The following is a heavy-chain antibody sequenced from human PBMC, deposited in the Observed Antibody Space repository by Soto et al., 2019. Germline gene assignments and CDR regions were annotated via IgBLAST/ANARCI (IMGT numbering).Heavy chain of an antibody. D-gene: IGHD3-9*01. Sequence: QVQLQESGPGLVKPSQTLSLTCTVSGGSISSGGYYWSWIRQHPGKGLEWIGYIYYSGSTYYNQSLKSRVTISVDSSKNQFALRLCSVTAADKAVYYCASCGGEGDYDILTGYPNPYYYYYMDVWGKGTTVTVSS. V-gene: IGHV4-31*03. CDR2: IYYSGST. CDR3: ASCGGEGDYDILTGYPNPYYYYYMDV. CDR1: GGSISSGGYY. J-gene: IGHJ6*03.